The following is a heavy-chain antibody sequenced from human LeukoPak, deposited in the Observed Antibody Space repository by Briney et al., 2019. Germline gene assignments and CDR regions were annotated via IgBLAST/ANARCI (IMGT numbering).Heavy chain of an antibody. CDR3: AREDPQTTVPEGMDV. CDR2: IYYSGTT. D-gene: IGHD4-17*01. Sequence: ASETLSLTCTVSGGSISYYYWSWIRQSPGKGLEWIGYIYYSGTTNYNPSLKSRVTISVDTSKNQFSLQLRSVTAADTAVYYCAREDPQTTVPEGMDVWGQGATVTVSS. CDR1: GGSISYYY. V-gene: IGHV4-59*01. J-gene: IGHJ6*02.